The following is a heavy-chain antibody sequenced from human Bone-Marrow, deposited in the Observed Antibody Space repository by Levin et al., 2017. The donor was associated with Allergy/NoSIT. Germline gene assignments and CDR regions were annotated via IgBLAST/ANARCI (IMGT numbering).Heavy chain of an antibody. Sequence: GESLKISCAASGFTFSTYWMTWVRQPPGKGLERVADINQDGSDKQHVDSVKGRFTISRDNAKNSLYLHMSSLRVEDTAVYYCARHMSRGGRGDDYWGQGTLVTVSS. CDR1: GFTFSTYW. CDR2: INQDGSDK. D-gene: IGHD1-1*01. CDR3: ARHMSRGGRGDDY. V-gene: IGHV3-7*01. J-gene: IGHJ4*02.